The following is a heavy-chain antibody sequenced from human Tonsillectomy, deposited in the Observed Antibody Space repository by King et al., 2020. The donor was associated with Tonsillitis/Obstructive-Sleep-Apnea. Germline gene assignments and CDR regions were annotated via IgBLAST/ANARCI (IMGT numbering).Heavy chain of an antibody. CDR3: AKGSDIVVVSATYYFDY. J-gene: IGHJ4*02. CDR2: ISGSGGST. CDR1: GFTFSSYA. Sequence: VQLVESGGGLVQPGGSLRLSCAASGFTFSSYAMSWVRQAPGKGLEWVSVISGSGGSTYYADSVKGRFPISRDNSKNTLYLQMNSLRAEDTAVSYCAKGSDIVVVSATYYFDYWGQGTLVTVSS. D-gene: IGHD2-2*01. V-gene: IGHV3-23*04.